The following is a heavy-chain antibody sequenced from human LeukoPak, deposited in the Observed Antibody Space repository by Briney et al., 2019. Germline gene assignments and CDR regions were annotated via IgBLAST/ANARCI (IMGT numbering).Heavy chain of an antibody. J-gene: IGHJ4*02. D-gene: IGHD3-16*02. CDR1: GGSFSGYY. Sequence: SETLSLTCAVYGGSFSGYYWSWIRQPPGKGLEWIGEINHSGSTNYNPSLKSRVTISVDTSKNQFSLKLSSVTAADTAGYYCARQPYDYVWGSYRYTDRGFDYWGQGTLVTVSS. V-gene: IGHV4-34*01. CDR2: INHSGST. CDR3: ARQPYDYVWGSYRYTDRGFDY.